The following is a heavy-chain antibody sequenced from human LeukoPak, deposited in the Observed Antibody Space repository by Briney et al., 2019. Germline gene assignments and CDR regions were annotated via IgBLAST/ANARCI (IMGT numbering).Heavy chain of an antibody. CDR1: GGSISGGGYY. CDR2: IYYSGGT. Sequence: PSQTLSLSCTVSGGSISGGGYYWSWIRQHPGKGLEWIGYIYYSGGTYYNPSLKSRVTISVDTSKNQFSLKLSSVTAADTAVYYCARALGRYCSSTSCYGYYFDYWGQGTLVTVSS. J-gene: IGHJ4*02. D-gene: IGHD2-2*01. V-gene: IGHV4-31*03. CDR3: ARALGRYCSSTSCYGYYFDY.